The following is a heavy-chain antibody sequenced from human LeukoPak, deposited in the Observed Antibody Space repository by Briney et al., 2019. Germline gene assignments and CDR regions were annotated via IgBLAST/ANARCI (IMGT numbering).Heavy chain of an antibody. J-gene: IGHJ4*02. CDR1: GGSFSGYY. Sequence: SETLSLTCAVYGGSFSGYYWSWIRQPPGKGLEWIGEINHSGSTNYNPSLKSRVTISVDTSKNQFSLKLSSVTAADTAVCYCASEKQTGRLNYFDYWGQGTLVTVSS. CDR2: INHSGST. D-gene: IGHD7-27*01. V-gene: IGHV4-34*01. CDR3: ASEKQTGRLNYFDY.